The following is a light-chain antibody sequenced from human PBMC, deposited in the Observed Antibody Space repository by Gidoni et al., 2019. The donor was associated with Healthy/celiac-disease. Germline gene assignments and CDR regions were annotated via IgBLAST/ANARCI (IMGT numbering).Light chain of an antibody. Sequence: IVLTHSPATLTLSPGERATLSCRASQSASSYLAWYQQKPGQAPRLLISAASNRATGITSRFSGSGSGTDSTPTISSLAPEDFAVYYCQQRSNRPPTFGGGTKVEIK. CDR2: AAS. J-gene: IGKJ4*01. V-gene: IGKV3-11*01. CDR3: QQRSNRPPT. CDR1: QSASSY.